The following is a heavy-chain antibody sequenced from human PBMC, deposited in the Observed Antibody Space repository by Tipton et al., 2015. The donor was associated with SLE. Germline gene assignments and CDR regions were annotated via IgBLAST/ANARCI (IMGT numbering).Heavy chain of an antibody. J-gene: IGHJ4*02. CDR2: VTSDDRT. D-gene: IGHD4-17*01. Sequence: GSLRLSCAASGFTFSSYAMSWVRQAPGMGLEWVSVVTSDDRTFYPDSVKGRFTISRDNSKNMLYLQMNSLRAEDTALYYCAKAPTTVTREGPDYWGQGTLVTVSS. V-gene: IGHV3-23*01. CDR1: GFTFSSYA. CDR3: AKAPTTVTREGPDY.